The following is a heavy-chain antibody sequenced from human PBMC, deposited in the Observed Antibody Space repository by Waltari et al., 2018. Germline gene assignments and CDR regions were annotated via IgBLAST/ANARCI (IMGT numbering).Heavy chain of an antibody. V-gene: IGHV4-38-2*02. CDR1: GLSISNGSF. Sequence: QVLLQESGPGLVTPSETLSLTCTVSGLSISNGSFWAWIRQPPGKGLQWIGSIYHSGAAFYNSSLESRVTISVDTSKNQFSLEVNSLTAADTAVYYCARERVDTGSNLWSPRNPRFDPWGQGTLVTVSS. J-gene: IGHJ5*02. CDR2: IYHSGAA. CDR3: ARERVDTGSNLWSPRNPRFDP. D-gene: IGHD1-26*01.